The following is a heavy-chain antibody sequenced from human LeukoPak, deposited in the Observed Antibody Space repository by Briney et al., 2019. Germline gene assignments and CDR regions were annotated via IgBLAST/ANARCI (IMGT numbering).Heavy chain of an antibody. V-gene: IGHV1-69*13. D-gene: IGHD3-22*01. CDR2: IIPIFGTA. J-gene: IGHJ4*02. Sequence: SVKVSCKASGGTFSSYAISWVRQAPGQGLEWMGGIIPIFGTANYAQKFQGRVTITADESTSTAYMELSSLRSEDTAVYYCARVRDSSGYLIDYWGQGTLVAVSS. CDR1: GGTFSSYA. CDR3: ARVRDSSGYLIDY.